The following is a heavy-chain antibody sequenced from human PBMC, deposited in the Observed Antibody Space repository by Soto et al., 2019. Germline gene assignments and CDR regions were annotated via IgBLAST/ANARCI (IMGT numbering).Heavy chain of an antibody. V-gene: IGHV5-51*01. CDR2: IYPGDSDT. Sequence: PGESLKISCKASGYSFTTYWIGWVRQMPGKGLEWMGIIYPGDSDTRYSPSFQGQVTISADKSISTAYLQWSSLKASDTAMYYCARLWPPMIVGGTGAFDIWGQGTMVTVSS. D-gene: IGHD3-22*01. J-gene: IGHJ3*02. CDR1: GYSFTTYW. CDR3: ARLWPPMIVGGTGAFDI.